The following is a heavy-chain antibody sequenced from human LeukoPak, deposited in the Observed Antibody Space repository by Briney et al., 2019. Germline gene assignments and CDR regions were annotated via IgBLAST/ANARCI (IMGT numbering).Heavy chain of an antibody. Sequence: SETLSLTCTVSGGSISSGSYYWGWLRQPPGKGLEWIGSIYYSGSTYYNPSLKSRVTISVDTSKNQFSLKLSSVTAADTAVYYCASSNGVFWFDPWGQGTLVTVSS. CDR2: IYYSGST. J-gene: IGHJ5*02. CDR3: ASSNGVFWFDP. D-gene: IGHD2-8*01. V-gene: IGHV4-39*01. CDR1: GGSISSGSYY.